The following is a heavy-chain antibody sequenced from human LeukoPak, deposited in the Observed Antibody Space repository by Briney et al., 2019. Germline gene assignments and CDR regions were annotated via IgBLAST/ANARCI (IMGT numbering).Heavy chain of an antibody. J-gene: IGHJ4*02. D-gene: IGHD3-10*01. CDR2: IYHSGST. CDR3: ARDTAYYGSGSPGHFDY. Sequence: SETLSLTCDVSGYSISSGYYWGWIRPPPAKGMEWIGRIYHSGSTYYNPSLKSRVTISVDTSKNQFSLKLSSVTAADTAVYYCARDTAYYGSGSPGHFDYWGQGTLVTVSS. V-gene: IGHV4-38-2*02. CDR1: GYSISSGYY.